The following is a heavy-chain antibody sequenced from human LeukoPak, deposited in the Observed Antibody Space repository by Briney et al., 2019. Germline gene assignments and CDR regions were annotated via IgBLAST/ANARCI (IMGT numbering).Heavy chain of an antibody. Sequence: SETLSLTCAVYGGSFSGYYWSWIRQPPGKGLEWIGEINHSGSTNYNPSLKSRVTISVDTSKNQFSLKLSSVTAADTAVYYCARETMMVARPMDVWGQGTTVTVSS. CDR2: INHSGST. CDR1: GGSFSGYY. J-gene: IGHJ6*02. CDR3: ARETMMVARPMDV. D-gene: IGHD3-22*01. V-gene: IGHV4-34*01.